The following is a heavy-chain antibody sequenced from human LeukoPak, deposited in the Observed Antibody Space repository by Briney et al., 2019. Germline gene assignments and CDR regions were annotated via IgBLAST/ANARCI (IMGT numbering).Heavy chain of an antibody. D-gene: IGHD2-2*01. CDR2: IYSSGST. CDR3: ARNIVVVPAAMGGGWFDP. Sequence: SETLSLTCSVSGVSINSYYWSWIRQPAGKGLEWIGRIYSSGSTNYQPFLKSRTTISVDTPKNEFSLQLSSVTAAETAVYYCARNIVVVPAAMGGGWFDPWGQGTLVTVSS. J-gene: IGHJ5*02. CDR1: GVSINSYY. V-gene: IGHV4-4*07.